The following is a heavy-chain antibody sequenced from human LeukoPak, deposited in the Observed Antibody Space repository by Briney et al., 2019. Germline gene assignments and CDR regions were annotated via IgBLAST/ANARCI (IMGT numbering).Heavy chain of an antibody. V-gene: IGHV4-59*08. Sequence: SETLSLTCTVSGGSTSSYHWIWIRQPPGKGLEWIGYIHYSGSTNYNPSLKSRVTTSVDTCKKQFSLKLRSVTAADTAVYYCARSVSWGLLVRDDAFDIWGQGTMVTVSS. D-gene: IGHD2-21*01. CDR2: IHYSGST. CDR1: GGSTSSYH. J-gene: IGHJ3*02. CDR3: ARSVSWGLLVRDDAFDI.